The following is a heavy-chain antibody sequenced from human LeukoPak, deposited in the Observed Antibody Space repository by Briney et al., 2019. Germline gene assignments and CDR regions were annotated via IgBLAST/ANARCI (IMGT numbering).Heavy chain of an antibody. V-gene: IGHV3-23*01. CDR3: AKGRDSSSWYSYYFDY. Sequence: GGSLRLSCAASGFTFSSYAMSWVRQAPGKGLEWVSAISGSGGSTYYADSVKGRFTISRDNSKDTLYLQMNSLRAEDTAVYYCAKGRDSSSWYSYYFDYWGQGTLVTVSS. CDR2: ISGSGGST. J-gene: IGHJ4*02. D-gene: IGHD6-13*01. CDR1: GFTFSSYA.